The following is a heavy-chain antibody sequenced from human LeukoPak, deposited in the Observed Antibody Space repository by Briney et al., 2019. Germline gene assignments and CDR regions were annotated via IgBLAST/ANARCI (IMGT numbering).Heavy chain of an antibody. Sequence: RGSLRLSCAASGFSFSRYGMHWVRQAPGKGLEWVAVTSYDGSDKYYSDSVKGRFTISRDNSKNTLYLQMSSLRQEDTGVYFCAKDSGIAANVGYSWLDPWGQGTLVTVSS. CDR3: AKDSGIAANVGYSWLDP. CDR1: GFSFSRYG. V-gene: IGHV3-30*18. D-gene: IGHD6-13*01. CDR2: TSYDGSDK. J-gene: IGHJ5*02.